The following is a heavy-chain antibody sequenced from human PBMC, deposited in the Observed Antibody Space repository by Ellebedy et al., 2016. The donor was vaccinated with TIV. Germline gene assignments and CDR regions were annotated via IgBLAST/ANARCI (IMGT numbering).Heavy chain of an antibody. V-gene: IGHV1-24*01. D-gene: IGHD3-10*01. CDR3: TTVGSGSILRFEF. J-gene: IGHJ4*02. CDR1: GYTLSELS. Sequence: AASVKVSCKLSGYTLSELSVHWVRQAPGEGLEWMGGFDPEDVKPIYAQEFQGKVTMTQDTSTDTAYMELNSLKHDDTAVYYCTTVGSGSILRFEFWGQGTLVIVSS. CDR2: FDPEDVKP.